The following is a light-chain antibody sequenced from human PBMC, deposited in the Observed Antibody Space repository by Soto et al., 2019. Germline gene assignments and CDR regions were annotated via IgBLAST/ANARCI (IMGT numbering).Light chain of an antibody. CDR3: QVWDISTDHYV. CDR1: NIGSKR. J-gene: IGLJ1*01. V-gene: IGLV3-21*04. Sequence: SYELTQPPSVSVAPEKTARITCGGNNIGSKRVHWYRQKPGQAPVLVIYYDSDWPSGIPERFSGSNSGNTATLTISRVEAGDEADYYCQVWDISTDHYVFGTGTKLTVL. CDR2: YDS.